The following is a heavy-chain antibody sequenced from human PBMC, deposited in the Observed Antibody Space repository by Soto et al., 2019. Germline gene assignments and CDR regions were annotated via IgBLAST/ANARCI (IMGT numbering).Heavy chain of an antibody. CDR1: GFTFSDYY. V-gene: IGHV3-11*05. D-gene: IGHD3-10*01. CDR2: ISSSSSYT. CDR3: AREFGESPYFDY. J-gene: IGHJ4*02. Sequence: KPGGSLRLSCAASGFTFSDYYMSWVRQAPGKGLEWVSYISSSSSYTKYADSVKGRFTISRDNAKNSLYLQMNSLRAEDTAIYYCAREFGESPYFDYWGQGTLVTVSS.